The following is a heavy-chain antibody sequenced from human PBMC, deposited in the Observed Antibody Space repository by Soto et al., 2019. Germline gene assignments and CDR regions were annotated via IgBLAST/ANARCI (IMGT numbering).Heavy chain of an antibody. CDR2: IRSKAYGGTT. CDR3: TRDSPYCTNGVCYFTDAFDI. CDR1: GFTFGDYA. J-gene: IGHJ3*02. Sequence: PGGSLRLSCTASGFTFGDYAMSWFRQAPGKGLEWVGFIRSKAYGGTTEYAASVKGRFTISRDDSKSIAYLQMNSLKTEDTAVYYCTRDSPYCTNGVCYFTDAFDIWGPGTILTVS. V-gene: IGHV3-49*03. D-gene: IGHD2-8*01.